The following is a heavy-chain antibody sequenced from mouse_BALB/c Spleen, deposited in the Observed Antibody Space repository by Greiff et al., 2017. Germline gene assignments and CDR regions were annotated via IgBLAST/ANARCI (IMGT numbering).Heavy chain of an antibody. D-gene: IGHD1-2*01. CDR3: TSSLPFITTDTGAMDY. J-gene: IGHJ4*01. CDR1: GYTFTSYW. V-gene: IGHV1-87*01. Sequence: VQLQQSGAELARPGASVKLSCKASGYTFTSYWMQWVKQRPGQGLEWIGAIYPGDGDTRYTQKFKGKATLTADKSSSTAYMQLSSLASEDSAVYYCTSSLPFITTDTGAMDYWGQGTSVTVSS. CDR2: IYPGDGDT.